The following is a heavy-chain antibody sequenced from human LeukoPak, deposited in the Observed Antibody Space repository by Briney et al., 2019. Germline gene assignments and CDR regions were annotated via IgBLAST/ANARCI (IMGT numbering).Heavy chain of an antibody. CDR1: GFTFSSYS. J-gene: IGHJ4*02. V-gene: IGHV3-21*01. D-gene: IGHD6-19*01. CDR3: AKDRGQWLVSNYFDY. Sequence: GGSLRLSCAASGFTFSSYSMNWVRQAPGKGLEWVSSISSSSSYIYYADSVKGRFTISRDNSKNTLYLQMNSLRAEDTAVYYCAKDRGQWLVSNYFDYWGQGTLVTVSS. CDR2: ISSSSSYI.